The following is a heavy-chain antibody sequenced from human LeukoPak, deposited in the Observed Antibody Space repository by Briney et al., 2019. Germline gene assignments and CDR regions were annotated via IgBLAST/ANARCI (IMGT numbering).Heavy chain of an antibody. CDR3: AGERYSGYGRYIWFDP. Sequence: VASVKVSCKASGYTFTSYGISWVRQAPGQGLEWMGWISAYNGNTNYAQKLQGRVTMTTDTSTSTAYMELRSLRSDDTAVYYCAGERYSGYGRYIWFDPWGQGTLVTVSS. D-gene: IGHD5-12*01. V-gene: IGHV1-18*01. CDR1: GYTFTSYG. J-gene: IGHJ5*02. CDR2: ISAYNGNT.